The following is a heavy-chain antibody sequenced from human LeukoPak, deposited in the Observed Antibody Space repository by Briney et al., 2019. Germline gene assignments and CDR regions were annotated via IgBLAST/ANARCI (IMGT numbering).Heavy chain of an antibody. J-gene: IGHJ4*02. CDR2: VYYTGST. V-gene: IGHV4-39*02. CDR1: GGSISSSSYY. D-gene: IGHD3-10*01. Sequence: SETLSLTCTVTGGSISSSSYYWGWIRQPPGKGLEWVGSVYYTGSTFYNPSLKSRVTTSVDTSKNHFSLNLSSVTAADTAVYYCARHRGRYYDSGSYYYFDYWGQGTLVTVSS. CDR3: ARHRGRYYDSGSYYYFDY.